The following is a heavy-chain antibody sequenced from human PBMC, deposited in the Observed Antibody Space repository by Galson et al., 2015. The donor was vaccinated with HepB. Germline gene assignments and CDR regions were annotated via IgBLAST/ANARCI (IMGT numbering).Heavy chain of an antibody. Sequence: PLRLSCAASGFTFSLYWIHWVRQTPGKGLVWVSAANSEGNIVKYADSVKGRFTISRDKAKNTVYLQMDSLRAEDTAVYYCAGLGGTFGVDVWGQGTTVTVSS. CDR2: ANSEGNIV. J-gene: IGHJ6*02. CDR3: AGLGGTFGVDV. CDR1: GFTFSLYW. D-gene: IGHD1-26*01. V-gene: IGHV3-74*03.